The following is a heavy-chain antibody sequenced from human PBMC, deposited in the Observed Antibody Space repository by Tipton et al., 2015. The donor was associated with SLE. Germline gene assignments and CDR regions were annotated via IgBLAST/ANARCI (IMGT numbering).Heavy chain of an antibody. CDR3: ARGLDGSYRWYYFDY. CDR2: ISSSGSTI. Sequence: VQLVQSGPEVKKPGASVKVSCKASGYTFTSYDMNWVRQAPGKGLEWVSYISSSGSTIYYADSVKGRFTISRDNAKNSLYLQMNSLRAEDTAVYYCARGLDGSYRWYYFDYWGQGTLVTVSS. CDR1: GYTFTSYD. D-gene: IGHD1-26*01. J-gene: IGHJ4*02. V-gene: IGHV3-48*03.